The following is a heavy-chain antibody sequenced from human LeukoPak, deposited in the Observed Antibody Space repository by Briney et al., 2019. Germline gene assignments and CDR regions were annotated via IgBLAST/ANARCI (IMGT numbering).Heavy chain of an antibody. Sequence: SETLSLTCAVSGGSISSSNWWSWVRQPPGKGLEWIGEIYHSGSTNYNPSLKSRVTISVDTSKNQFSLKLSSVTAADTAVYYCAREKAAAGTVGYWGQGTLVTVSS. V-gene: IGHV4-4*02. CDR2: IYHSGST. CDR1: GGSISSSNW. J-gene: IGHJ4*02. D-gene: IGHD6-13*01. CDR3: AREKAAAGTVGY.